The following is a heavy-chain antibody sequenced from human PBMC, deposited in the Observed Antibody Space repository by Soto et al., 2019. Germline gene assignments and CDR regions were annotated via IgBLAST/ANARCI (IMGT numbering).Heavy chain of an antibody. CDR1: GGTFSSYA. V-gene: IGHV1-69*06. J-gene: IGHJ3*02. D-gene: IGHD6-6*01. CDR2: IIPIFGTA. Sequence: ASVKVSCKASGGTFSSYAISWVRQAPGQGLEWMGGIIPIFGTANYAQKFQGRVTITADKSTSTAYMELSSLRSEDTAVYYCARDQRGIAAQAFDIWGQGTMVTVSS. CDR3: ARDQRGIAAQAFDI.